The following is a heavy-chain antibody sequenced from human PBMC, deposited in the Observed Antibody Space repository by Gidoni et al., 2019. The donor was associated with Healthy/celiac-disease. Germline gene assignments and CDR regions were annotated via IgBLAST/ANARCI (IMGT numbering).Heavy chain of an antibody. CDR3: AREDSSGYFGEVFDY. Sequence: QVQLQQWGAGLLKPSATLSLTCAVYGGSFSGYYWSWIRQPPGKGLEWIGEINHSGSTNYNPSLKSRVTISVDTSKNQFSLKLSSVTAADTAVYYCAREDSSGYFGEVFDYWGQGTLVTVSS. CDR2: INHSGST. D-gene: IGHD3-22*01. J-gene: IGHJ4*02. CDR1: GGSFSGYY. V-gene: IGHV4-34*01.